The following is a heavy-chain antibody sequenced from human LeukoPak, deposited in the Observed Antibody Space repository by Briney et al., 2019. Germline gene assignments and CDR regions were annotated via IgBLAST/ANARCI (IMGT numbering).Heavy chain of an antibody. J-gene: IGHJ4*02. D-gene: IGHD3-9*01. CDR1: GFTFSSYA. Sequence: PGGSLRLSCAASGFTFSSYAMSWVRQAPGKGLEWVSAISGSGGSTYYADSVKGRFTISRDNSKNTLYLQMNSLRAEDTAVYYCAKRGGRDYDILTASYWGQGTLVTVPS. CDR3: AKRGGRDYDILTASY. V-gene: IGHV3-23*01. CDR2: ISGSGGST.